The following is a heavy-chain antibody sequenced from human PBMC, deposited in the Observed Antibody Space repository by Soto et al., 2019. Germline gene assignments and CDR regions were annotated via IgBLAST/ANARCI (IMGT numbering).Heavy chain of an antibody. CDR2: IYWDDDK. CDR1: GFSLSTSGVG. D-gene: IGHD2-15*01. CDR3: AHVLVVVANYGMDV. V-gene: IGHV2-5*02. J-gene: IGHJ6*02. Sequence: QITLKESGPTLVKPTQPLTLTCTFSGFSLSTSGVGVGWIRQPPGKALEWLALIYWDDDKRYSPSLTSRLTITKDTSKNQVVITMTNMDPVDTATYYCAHVLVVVANYGMDVWGQGTTVTVSS.